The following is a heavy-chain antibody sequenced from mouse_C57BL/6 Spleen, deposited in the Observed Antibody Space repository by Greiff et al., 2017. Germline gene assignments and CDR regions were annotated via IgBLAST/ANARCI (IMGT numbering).Heavy chain of an antibody. CDR3: ARAGLPKWYFDV. D-gene: IGHD2-2*01. V-gene: IGHV1-7*01. CDR2: INPSRGYT. Sequence: VKLQEPGAELAKPGASVKLSCKASGYTFTSYWMHWVKQRPGQGLEWIGYINPSRGYTKYNQKFKGKATLTADKSSSTAYMQLHSLTYEDYAVYYYARAGLPKWYFDVWGTGTPVTVSS. CDR1: GYTFTSYW. J-gene: IGHJ1*03.